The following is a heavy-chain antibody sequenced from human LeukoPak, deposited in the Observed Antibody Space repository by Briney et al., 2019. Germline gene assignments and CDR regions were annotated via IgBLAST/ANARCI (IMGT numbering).Heavy chain of an antibody. CDR2: IYYSGST. J-gene: IGHJ4*02. D-gene: IGHD3-22*01. CDR1: GGSISSSSYY. CDR3: ARRYYYDSSGYQN. V-gene: IGHV4-39*01. Sequence: SETLSLTCTVSGGSISSSSYYWGWIRQPPGKGLEWIGSIYYSGSTYYNPSLKSRVTISVDTSKNQFSLKLSSVTAADTAVYYCARRYYYDSSGYQNWGQGTLVTVSS.